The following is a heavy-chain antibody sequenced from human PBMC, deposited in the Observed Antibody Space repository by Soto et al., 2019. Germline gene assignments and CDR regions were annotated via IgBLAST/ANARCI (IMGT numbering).Heavy chain of an antibody. J-gene: IGHJ5*02. V-gene: IGHV5-51*01. D-gene: IGHD2-15*01. CDR1: PDNFNNYW. Sequence: GESLKISCNASPDNFNNYWIAWVRQMPGKGLEWMGVIYPDDSDTRYSPSFQGQVTISVDKSIRTVYLQWSSLKASDTAIYYCARVNIIMAFAPTGNVPTPNWFDPWGQVTLVTVYS. CDR2: IYPDDSDT. CDR3: ARVNIIMAFAPTGNVPTPNWFDP.